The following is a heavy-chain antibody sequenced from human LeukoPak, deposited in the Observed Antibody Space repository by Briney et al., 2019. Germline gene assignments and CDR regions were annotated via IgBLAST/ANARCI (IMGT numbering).Heavy chain of an antibody. CDR3: ARHSRPSGTYRSLDS. Sequence: GESLKISCTGSGCSFSTSWIGWVRQMPVKGLEWMGIIYPGGSDTRYSPSFQGQVTISADKSINTAYLQWNSLKDSDTAIYYCARHSRPSGTYRSLDSWGQGTLVTVSS. D-gene: IGHD3-10*01. CDR1: GCSFSTSW. V-gene: IGHV5-51*01. J-gene: IGHJ4*02. CDR2: IYPGGSDT.